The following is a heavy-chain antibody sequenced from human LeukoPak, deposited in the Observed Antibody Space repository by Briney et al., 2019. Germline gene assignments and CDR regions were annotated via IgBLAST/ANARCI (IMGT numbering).Heavy chain of an antibody. V-gene: IGHV4-38-2*01. CDR3: ASGTPTVVTPPYFDY. D-gene: IGHD4-23*01. J-gene: IGHJ4*02. Sequence: SETLSLTCAVSGYSISTGYYWGWIRQPPGKGLEWIGSIYHSRTTYYNPSLKSRVTISVDTSKNQFSLKLSSVTAADTAVYYCASGTPTVVTPPYFDYWGQGTLVTVSS. CDR1: GYSISTGYY. CDR2: IYHSRTT.